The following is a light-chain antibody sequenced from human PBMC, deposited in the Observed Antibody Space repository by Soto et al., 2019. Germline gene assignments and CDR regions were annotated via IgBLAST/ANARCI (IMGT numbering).Light chain of an antibody. V-gene: IGKV1-39*01. CDR2: GAS. Sequence: DVQMTQSPSSLSAFVGDRVTITCRASQSVNNYLNWYQQKPGEAPRLLISGASTLQSGVPTRFSASGSGTDFTLTINSLQPEDFATYFCQQTYHSPPMTFGQGTRL. CDR1: QSVNNY. J-gene: IGKJ5*01. CDR3: QQTYHSPPMT.